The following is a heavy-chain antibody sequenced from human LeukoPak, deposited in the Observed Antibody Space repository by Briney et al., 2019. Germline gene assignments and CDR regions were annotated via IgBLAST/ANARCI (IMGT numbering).Heavy chain of an antibody. V-gene: IGHV4-34*01. CDR1: GGSFSGYY. J-gene: IGHJ4*02. CDR2: INHSGST. D-gene: IGHD5-18*01. CDR3: AGGYSYALYYFDY. Sequence: SETLSLTCAVYGGSFSGYYWSWIRQPPGKGLEWIGEINHSGSTNYNPSLKSRVTISVDTSKNQFSLKLSSVTAADTAVYYCAGGYSYALYYFDYWGQGTLVTVSS.